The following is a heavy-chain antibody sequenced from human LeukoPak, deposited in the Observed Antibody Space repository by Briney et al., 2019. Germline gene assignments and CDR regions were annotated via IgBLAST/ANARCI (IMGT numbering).Heavy chain of an antibody. Sequence: SETLSLTCTVSGGSISSYYWSWIRQPAGKGLEWIGRIYTSGSTNYNPSLKSRVSISVDTSKNQFSLKLSSVTAADAAMYYCAADLYYYDSSGYYRGFDPWGQGTLVTVSS. V-gene: IGHV4-4*07. CDR3: AADLYYYDSSGYYRGFDP. CDR2: IYTSGST. J-gene: IGHJ5*02. CDR1: GGSISSYY. D-gene: IGHD3-22*01.